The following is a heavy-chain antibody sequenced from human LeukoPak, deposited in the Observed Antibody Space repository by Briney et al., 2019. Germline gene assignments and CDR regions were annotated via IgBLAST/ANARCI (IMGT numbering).Heavy chain of an antibody. Sequence: SVKVSCKASGGTFSSYAISWVRQAPGQGLEWMGGIIPIFGTANYAQKFQGRVTITADESTSTAYMELSSLRSEDTAVYYCARVRFLEWLLIDYWSQGTLVTVSS. CDR3: ARVRFLEWLLIDY. CDR2: IIPIFGTA. V-gene: IGHV1-69*13. D-gene: IGHD3-3*01. CDR1: GGTFSSYA. J-gene: IGHJ4*02.